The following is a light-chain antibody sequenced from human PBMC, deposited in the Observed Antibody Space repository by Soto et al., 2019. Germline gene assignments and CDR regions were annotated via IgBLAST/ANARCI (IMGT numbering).Light chain of an antibody. Sequence: ETVMTQSPATLSVSPGERATLSCTASQSVSSNLAWDQQKPGQAPRLLIYGASTRATGISARFSGSGSGTEFTLTISSLQSEDFAVYYCQQYKNWPRTLGQGTKV. V-gene: IGKV3-15*01. CDR2: GAS. CDR1: QSVSSN. CDR3: QQYKNWPRT. J-gene: IGKJ1*01.